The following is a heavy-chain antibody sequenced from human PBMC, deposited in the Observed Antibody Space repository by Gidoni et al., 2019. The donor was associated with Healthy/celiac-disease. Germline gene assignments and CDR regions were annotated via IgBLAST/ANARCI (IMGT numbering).Heavy chain of an antibody. CDR2: IYTSGST. CDR3: ASWYYDFWSGYGDV. CDR1: GGSISSGSYY. D-gene: IGHD3-3*01. Sequence: QVQLPESGPGLVKPSQTLSLTCTVSGGSISSGSYYWSWIRQPAGKGLEWIGRIYTSGSTNYNPSLKSRVTISVDTSKNQFSLKLSSVTAADTAVYYCASWYYDFWSGYGDVWGKGTTVTVSS. J-gene: IGHJ6*04. V-gene: IGHV4-61*02.